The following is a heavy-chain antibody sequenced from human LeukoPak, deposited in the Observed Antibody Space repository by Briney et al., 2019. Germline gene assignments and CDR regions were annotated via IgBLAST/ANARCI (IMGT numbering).Heavy chain of an antibody. CDR1: GGTFTSYA. CDR2: IIPIFGTA. V-gene: IGHV1-69*13. J-gene: IGHJ5*02. Sequence: ASVKVSCKASGGTFTSYAISWVRQAPGQGLEWMGGIIPIFGTANYARKFQGRVTITADESTSTAYMDLSNLRSEDTAVYYCARVRITMVRGVIDPRNWFDPWGQGTLVTVSS. CDR3: ARVRITMVRGVIDPRNWFDP. D-gene: IGHD3-10*01.